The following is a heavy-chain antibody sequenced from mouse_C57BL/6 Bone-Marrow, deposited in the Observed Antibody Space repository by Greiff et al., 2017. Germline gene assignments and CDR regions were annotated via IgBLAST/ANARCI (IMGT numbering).Heavy chain of an antibody. CDR1: GYTFTDYN. Sequence: DVQLQESGPELVKPGASVKIPCKASGYTFTDYNMDWVKQSHGKSLEWIGDINPNNGGTNYNQKFKGKATLTVDKSSSTAYMELRSLTSEDTAVYYCARGGYYGPNWYFDVWGTGTTVTVSS. V-gene: IGHV1-18*01. CDR3: ARGGYYGPNWYFDV. D-gene: IGHD1-1*01. J-gene: IGHJ1*03. CDR2: INPNNGGT.